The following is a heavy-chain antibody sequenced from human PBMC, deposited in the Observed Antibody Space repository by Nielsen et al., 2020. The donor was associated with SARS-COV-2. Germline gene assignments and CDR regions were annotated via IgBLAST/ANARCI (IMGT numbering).Heavy chain of an antibody. J-gene: IGHJ6*02. D-gene: IGHD4-17*01. V-gene: IGHV1-8*01. Sequence: ASVKVSCKASGYTFTSYDINWVRQATGQGLEWMGWMNLNSGNTGYAQKFQGRVTMTRDTSISTAYMELSRLRSDDTAVYYCARVVLMTTVTGYYYYGMDVWGQGTTVTVSS. CDR3: ARVVLMTTVTGYYYYGMDV. CDR1: GYTFTSYD. CDR2: MNLNSGNT.